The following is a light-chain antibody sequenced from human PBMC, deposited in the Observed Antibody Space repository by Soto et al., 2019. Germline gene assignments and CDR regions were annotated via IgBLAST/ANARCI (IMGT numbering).Light chain of an antibody. V-gene: IGKV3-20*01. CDR3: QQYGSSLGT. CDR1: QSVSNNY. J-gene: IGKJ2*01. Sequence: EIVLTQSPGTLSLSPGERATLSCRASQSVSNNYLAWYQQRPGQAPRLLIYGASSRATGIPDRFSGSGSGTDFTLTISGLEPEDFAVYYCQQYGSSLGTFGQGTNLEIK. CDR2: GAS.